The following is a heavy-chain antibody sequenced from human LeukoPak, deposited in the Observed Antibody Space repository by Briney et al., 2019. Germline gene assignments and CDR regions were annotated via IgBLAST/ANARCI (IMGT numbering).Heavy chain of an antibody. Sequence: SETLSLTRTVSGGSLNSYYWSSIRQPPGPGLEWIGFITHSGGTDFDSSLGARVTISVDTSKNQFSLRLTSMTAADTAVYFCARGRISNWGFEGTLFDAWGQGVLVAVSS. V-gene: IGHV4-59*01. CDR1: GGSLNSYY. D-gene: IGHD7-27*01. J-gene: IGHJ4*02. CDR3: ARGRISNWGFEGTLFDA. CDR2: ITHSGGT.